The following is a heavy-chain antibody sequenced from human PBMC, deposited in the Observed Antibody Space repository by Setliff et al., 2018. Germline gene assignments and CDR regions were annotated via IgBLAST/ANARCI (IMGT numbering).Heavy chain of an antibody. V-gene: IGHV4-59*01. J-gene: IGHJ4*02. Sequence: SETLSLTCTVSGGSFTPYYWSGIRQPPGKGLEWIGYVYYSGTAYYNPSLKSRVTVIVDTSKNQFSLRLSPVTAADTAVYYCARGGTFRYFDYWGQGTPVTVSS. CDR1: GGSFTPYY. CDR2: VYYSGTA. D-gene: IGHD5-12*01. CDR3: ARGGTFRYFDY.